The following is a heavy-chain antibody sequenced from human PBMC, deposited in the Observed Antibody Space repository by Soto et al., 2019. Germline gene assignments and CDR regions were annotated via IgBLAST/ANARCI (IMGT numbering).Heavy chain of an antibody. Sequence: QVQLVQSGAEVKNPGSSVRVSCKTSGFTFNVYGIHWLRQAPGQGLEWMGGLIPIYDEPNYAQKFQGRVTITSDKSTATVYLELNSLRSEDTAVYFCARVRDPHLDHYGLDVWGQGTTGTVSS. CDR1: GFTFNVYG. J-gene: IGHJ6*02. V-gene: IGHV1-69*06. CDR3: ARVRDPHLDHYGLDV. CDR2: LIPIYDEP.